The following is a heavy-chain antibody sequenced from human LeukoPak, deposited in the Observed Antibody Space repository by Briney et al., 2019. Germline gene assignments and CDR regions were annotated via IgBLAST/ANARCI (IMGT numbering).Heavy chain of an antibody. CDR1: GGTFSSYA. CDR3: ARVRIAARLGRWFIADY. CDR2: IIPIFGTA. V-gene: IGHV1-69*01. J-gene: IGHJ4*02. Sequence: GSSVKVSCKASGGTFSSYAISWVRQAPGQGLEWMGGIIPIFGTANYAQKFQGRVTITADESTSTAYMELSSLRSEDTAVYYCARVRIAARLGRWFIADYWGQGTLVTVSS. D-gene: IGHD6-6*01.